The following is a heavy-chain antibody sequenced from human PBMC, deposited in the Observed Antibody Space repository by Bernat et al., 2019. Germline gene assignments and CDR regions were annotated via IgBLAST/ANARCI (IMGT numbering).Heavy chain of an antibody. J-gene: IGHJ3*02. CDR1: GFTFNDAW. CDR3: VTGTQWAGGSGMFDI. V-gene: IGHV3-15*01. D-gene: IGHD3-10*01. Sequence: DVQLVESGGGLVKPGGSLRLSCAASGFTFNDAWMTWVRQAPGKGLEWVGRVKSKSDGGTTDYAAPVKGRFSISRDDSKSTAYVQMNSLRIEDTAVYYCVTGTQWAGGSGMFDIWGRGTMLTASS. CDR2: VKSKSDGGTT.